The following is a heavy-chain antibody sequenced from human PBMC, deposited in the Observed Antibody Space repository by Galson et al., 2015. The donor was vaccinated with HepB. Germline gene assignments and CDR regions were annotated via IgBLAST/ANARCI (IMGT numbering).Heavy chain of an antibody. CDR2: ISAHNGNT. CDR3: ARAGPSYSSGYYRY. J-gene: IGHJ4*02. V-gene: IGHV1-18*04. D-gene: IGHD3-22*01. CDR1: GYTFTSYG. Sequence: SVKVSCKASGYTFTSYGINWVRQAPGQGLEWMGWISAHNGNTNYAQNLQGRVTMTTDTSTSTAYMDLRSLRSDDTAVYYCARAGPSYSSGYYRYWCQGALVTVSS.